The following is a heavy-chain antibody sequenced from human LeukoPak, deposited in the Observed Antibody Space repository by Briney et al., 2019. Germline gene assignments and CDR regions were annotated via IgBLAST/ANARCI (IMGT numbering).Heavy chain of an antibody. CDR3: ARLCWGNQLAGFDS. CDR2: IRSKAYGGTT. V-gene: IGHV3-49*03. CDR1: GFTFGDYA. Sequence: GGSLRLSCTASGFTFGDYAMSWFRQAPGKGLEWVGFIRSKAYGGTTEYAASVKGRFTISRDDSKSIAYLQMNSLKTEDTAVYYCARLCWGNQLAGFDSWGQGTLVTVSS. J-gene: IGHJ4*02. D-gene: IGHD3-10*02.